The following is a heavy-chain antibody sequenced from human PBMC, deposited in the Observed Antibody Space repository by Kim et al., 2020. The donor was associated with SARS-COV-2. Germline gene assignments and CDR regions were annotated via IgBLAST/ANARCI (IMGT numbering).Heavy chain of an antibody. CDR1: GGTFSSYA. V-gene: IGHV1-69*13. CDR2: IIPIFGTA. Sequence: SVKVSCKASGGTFSSYAISWVRQAPGQGLEWMGGIIPIFGTANYAQKFQGRVTITADESTSTAYMELSSLRSEDTAVYYCARDILSGGYQLLRGHSGSYSYYSGMDVWGEGTTVTVSS. D-gene: IGHD2-2*01. CDR3: ARDILSGGYQLLRGHSGSYSYYSGMDV. J-gene: IGHJ6*04.